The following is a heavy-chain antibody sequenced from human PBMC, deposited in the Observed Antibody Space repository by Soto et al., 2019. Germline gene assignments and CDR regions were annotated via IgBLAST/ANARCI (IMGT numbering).Heavy chain of an antibody. V-gene: IGHV1-18*01. CDR2: ISAYNGNT. Sequence: QVQLVQSGTEVKKPGASVKVSCKASGYIFTTYSIAWVRQAPGQGLEWMGWISAYNGNTNYAQKFQGRVTMTTGTSTNTAYMELRSLRSDDTAVYFCAREAFGVHASWFAHWGQGTLVTVAS. CDR1: GYIFTTYS. D-gene: IGHD2-2*01. J-gene: IGHJ5*02. CDR3: AREAFGVHASWFAH.